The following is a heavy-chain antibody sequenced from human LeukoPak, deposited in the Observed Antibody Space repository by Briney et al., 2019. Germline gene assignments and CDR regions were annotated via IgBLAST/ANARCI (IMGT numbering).Heavy chain of an antibody. CDR2: IKQDGSEK. J-gene: IGHJ4*02. Sequence: GGSLRLSCAASGFTFSSYWMSWVRQAPGKGRECVANIKQDGSEKYYVDSVKGRFTISRDNAKNSLYLQMNSLRAEDTAVYYCARRGTSSSWYVCDYWGQGTLVTVSS. CDR3: ARRGTSSSWYVCDY. V-gene: IGHV3-7*03. D-gene: IGHD6-13*01. CDR1: GFTFSSYW.